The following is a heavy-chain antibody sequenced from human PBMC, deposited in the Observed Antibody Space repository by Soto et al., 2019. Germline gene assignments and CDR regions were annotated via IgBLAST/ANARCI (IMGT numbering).Heavy chain of an antibody. CDR3: VHLVGPGENPGGMVD. J-gene: IGHJ6*02. CDR1: GITFSSYA. CDR2: ISASGGGT. D-gene: IGHD1-26*01. Sequence: EVQLLESGGGLVQPGGSLRLSCAASGITFSSYAMSWVRQAPGKGLEWVSAISASGGGTYYADSGKGRFTISRDNSKNTQYLQMNSLRAEDTSVYYCVHLVGPGENPGGMVDCGQGSTVSVSS. V-gene: IGHV3-23*01.